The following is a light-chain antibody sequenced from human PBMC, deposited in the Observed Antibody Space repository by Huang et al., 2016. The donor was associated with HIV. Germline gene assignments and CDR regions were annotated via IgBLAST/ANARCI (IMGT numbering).Light chain of an antibody. Sequence: GERATLSCRASQSVGGYLAWYQQKPGQAPRLLIYDAPNRATGIPARFSGSGSGTDFTLTISSLEPEDFAVYYCQQRTNWPPGFTFGPGTKVDIK. V-gene: IGKV3-11*01. CDR2: DAP. J-gene: IGKJ3*01. CDR3: QQRTNWPPGFT. CDR1: QSVGGY.